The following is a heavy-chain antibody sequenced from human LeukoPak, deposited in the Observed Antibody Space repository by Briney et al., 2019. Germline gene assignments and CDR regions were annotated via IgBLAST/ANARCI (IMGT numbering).Heavy chain of an antibody. V-gene: IGHV3-53*04. Sequence: GGSLRLSCAASGFTVSSNYMSWVRQAPGKGLEWVSVIYSGGSTYYADSVKGRFTISRHNSKNTLYLQMNSLRAEDTAVYYCARVDTAMEKITMIVVVTDWGQGTLVTVSS. CDR1: GFTVSSNY. CDR2: IYSGGST. CDR3: ARVDTAMEKITMIVVVTD. J-gene: IGHJ4*02. D-gene: IGHD3-22*01.